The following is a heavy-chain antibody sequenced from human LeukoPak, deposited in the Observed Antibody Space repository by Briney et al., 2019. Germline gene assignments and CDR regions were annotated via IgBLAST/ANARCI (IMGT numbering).Heavy chain of an antibody. V-gene: IGHV1-46*01. CDR2: INPSGGST. Sequence: ASVKVSCKASGYTFTSYYMHWVRQAPGQELEWMGIINPSGGSTSYAQKFQGRVTMTRDMSTSTVYMELSSLRSEDTAVYYCARDHRPRETYYDFWSGSHYYYYMDVWGKGTTVTVSS. CDR3: ARDHRPRETYYDFWSGSHYYYYMDV. CDR1: GYTFTSYY. J-gene: IGHJ6*03. D-gene: IGHD3-3*01.